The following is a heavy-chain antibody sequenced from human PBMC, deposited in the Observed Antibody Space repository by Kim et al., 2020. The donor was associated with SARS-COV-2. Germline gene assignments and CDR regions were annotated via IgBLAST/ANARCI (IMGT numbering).Heavy chain of an antibody. J-gene: IGHJ5*02. CDR2: INPNSGGT. D-gene: IGHD6-6*01. Sequence: ASVKVSCKASGYTFTGYYMHWVRQAPGQGLEWMGWINPNSGGTNYAQKFQGRVTMTRDTSISTAYMELSRLRSDDTAVYYCARPPKASSSFGFDPWGQGTLVTVSS. CDR3: ARPPKASSSFGFDP. CDR1: GYTFTGYY. V-gene: IGHV1-2*02.